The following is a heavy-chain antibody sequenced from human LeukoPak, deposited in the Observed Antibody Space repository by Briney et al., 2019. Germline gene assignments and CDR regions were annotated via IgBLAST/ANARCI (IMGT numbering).Heavy chain of an antibody. V-gene: IGHV3-23*01. Sequence: PGGSLRLSCAASGFTFNNYAMNWVRQAPGKGMEWVSAIRGSGDGTYYADSVKGRFTISRDNSKKTLYLQMNSLRGEDTAVYYCAKDMEDTAMDLVADFDAWGQGTLVSVSS. J-gene: IGHJ4*02. D-gene: IGHD5-18*01. CDR3: AKDMEDTAMDLVADFDA. CDR2: IRGSGDGT. CDR1: GFTFNNYA.